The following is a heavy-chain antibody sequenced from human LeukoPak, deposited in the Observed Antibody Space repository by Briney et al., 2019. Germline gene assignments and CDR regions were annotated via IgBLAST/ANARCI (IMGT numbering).Heavy chain of an antibody. CDR1: GGSISSFY. CDR3: ARPTGRGGYPTDPFDI. D-gene: IGHD6-25*01. Sequence: SETLSLTCSVSGGSISSFYWSWIRQPPGKGLEWIGYIHDSGSTKNNPSLKSRVTMSADTSKNQFSLQLSSVTAADTALYYCARPTGRGGYPTDPFDIWGQGTMVTVSS. CDR2: IHDSGST. J-gene: IGHJ3*02. V-gene: IGHV4-59*12.